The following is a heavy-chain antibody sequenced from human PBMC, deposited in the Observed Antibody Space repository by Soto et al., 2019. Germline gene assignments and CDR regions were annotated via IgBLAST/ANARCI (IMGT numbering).Heavy chain of an antibody. J-gene: IGHJ5*02. CDR2: ISGSGGST. D-gene: IGHD2-2*02. CDR3: AKYPSKLYCSSTSCYKDWFDP. CDR1: GFTFSSYA. V-gene: IGHV3-23*01. Sequence: PGGSLRLSCAASGFTFSSYAMSWVRQAPGKGLEWVSAISGSGGSTYYADSVKGRFTISRDNSKNTLYLQMNSLRAEDTAVYYCAKYPSKLYCSSTSCYKDWFDPWGQGTLVTVSS.